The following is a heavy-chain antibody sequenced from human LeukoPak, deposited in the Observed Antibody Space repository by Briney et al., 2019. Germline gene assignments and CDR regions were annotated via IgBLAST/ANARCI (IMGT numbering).Heavy chain of an antibody. V-gene: IGHV5-51*01. J-gene: IGHJ4*02. CDR1: RYSFTSYW. CDR2: IYPGDSDT. D-gene: IGHD1-1*01. Sequence: GESLKISCKGSRYSFTSYWIGWVRQMPGKGLEWMGIIYPGDSDTRYSPSFQSQVTISADKSISTAYLQWSSLKASDTAMYYCARHVGSTELDLEYYFDYWGQGTLVTVSS. CDR3: ARHVGSTELDLEYYFDY.